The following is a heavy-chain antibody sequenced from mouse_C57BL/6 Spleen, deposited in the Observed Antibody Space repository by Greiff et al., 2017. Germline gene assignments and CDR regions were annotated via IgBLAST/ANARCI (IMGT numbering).Heavy chain of an antibody. V-gene: IGHV1-55*01. CDR3: ARRVITTVVFDY. D-gene: IGHD1-1*01. J-gene: IGHJ2*01. Sequence: QVQLQQPGAELVKPGASVKMSCKASGYTFTSYWITWVKQRPGQGLEWIGDIYPGSGSTNYNEKFKSKATLTVDTSSSTAYMQLSSLTSEDSAVYYCARRVITTVVFDYWCQGTTLTVSS. CDR2: IYPGSGST. CDR1: GYTFTSYW.